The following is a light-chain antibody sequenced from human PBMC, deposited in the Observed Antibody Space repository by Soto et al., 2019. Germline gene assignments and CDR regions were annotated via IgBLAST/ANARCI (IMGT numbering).Light chain of an antibody. CDR3: QQRSKWPPVT. Sequence: EVVLTQSPGTLSLSPGERATLSCRASQSVNSHLAWYQHKPGQAPRLVIFDASSRATGTPARFSGSGSGTDFTLTISGLEPEDFAVYYCQQRSKWPPVTFGQGTRLEI. J-gene: IGKJ5*01. CDR1: QSVNSH. CDR2: DAS. V-gene: IGKV3-11*01.